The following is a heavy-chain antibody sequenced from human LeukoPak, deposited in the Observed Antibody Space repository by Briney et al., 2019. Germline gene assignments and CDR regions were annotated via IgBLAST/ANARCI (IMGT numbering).Heavy chain of an antibody. CDR2: IYHNGIT. Sequence: SETLSLTCTVSGGSIIISSYYWGWIRQPPGKGLEWIGSIYHNGITYQNPSLKSRVTMSVDTSKNQFSLKLTSVTAADAAVYYCARQHVDTALSWGRGTLVIVSS. CDR3: ARQHVDTALS. V-gene: IGHV4-39*07. CDR1: GGSIIISSYY. J-gene: IGHJ5*02. D-gene: IGHD5-18*01.